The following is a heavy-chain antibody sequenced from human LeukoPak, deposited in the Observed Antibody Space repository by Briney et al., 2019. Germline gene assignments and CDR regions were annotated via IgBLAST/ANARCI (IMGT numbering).Heavy chain of an antibody. J-gene: IGHJ4*02. CDR1: GYTFTGYY. CDR2: INPNSGGT. Sequence: SVKVSCKASGYTFTGYYMHWVRQAPGQGLEWMGRINPNSGGTNYAQKFQGRVTMTRDTSISTAYMELSRLRSDDTAVYYCARVSIAVAGTRIDYWGQGTLVTVSS. D-gene: IGHD6-19*01. CDR3: ARVSIAVAGTRIDY. V-gene: IGHV1-2*06.